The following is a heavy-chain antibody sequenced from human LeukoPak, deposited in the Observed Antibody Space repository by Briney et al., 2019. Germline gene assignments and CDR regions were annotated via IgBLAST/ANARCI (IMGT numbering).Heavy chain of an antibody. CDR3: ARVRPGYSYGRRDYFDY. Sequence: KASETLSLTCAVYGGSFSGYYWSWIRRPPGKGLEWIGEINHSGSTNYNPSLKSRVTISVDTSKNQFSLKLSSVTAADTAVYYCARVRPGYSYGRRDYFDYWGQGTLVTVSS. CDR1: GGSFSGYY. V-gene: IGHV4-34*01. CDR2: INHSGST. D-gene: IGHD5-18*01. J-gene: IGHJ4*02.